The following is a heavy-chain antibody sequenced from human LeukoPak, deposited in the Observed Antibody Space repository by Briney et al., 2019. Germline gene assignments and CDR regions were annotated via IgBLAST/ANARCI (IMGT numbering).Heavy chain of an antibody. Sequence: SETLSLTCTVSGGSISSYYWSWIRQPPGKGLEWIGYIYYSGSTNYNPSLKSRVTISVDTSKNQFSLKLSSVTAADTAVYYCAREYSSSRPWFDPWGQGTLVTVSS. CDR1: GGSISSYY. CDR2: IYYSGST. D-gene: IGHD6-13*01. CDR3: AREYSSSRPWFDP. J-gene: IGHJ5*02. V-gene: IGHV4-59*01.